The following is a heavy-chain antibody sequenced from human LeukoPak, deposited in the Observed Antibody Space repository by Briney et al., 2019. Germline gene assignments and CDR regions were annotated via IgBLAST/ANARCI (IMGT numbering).Heavy chain of an antibody. J-gene: IGHJ4*02. D-gene: IGHD4-17*01. CDR3: AAKDYGGTFDY. CDR1: GCSINSHY. V-gene: IGHV4-59*11. CDR2: IYYSGST. Sequence: SETLSLTCTVSGCSINSHYWSWIRQPPGKGLEWIGYIYYSGSTNYNPSLKSRVTISVDTSKNQFALKLSSVTAADTAVYYCAAKDYGGTFDYWGQGTLVTVSS.